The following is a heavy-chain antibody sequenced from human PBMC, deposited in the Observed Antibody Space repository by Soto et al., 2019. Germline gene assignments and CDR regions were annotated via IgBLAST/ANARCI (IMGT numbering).Heavy chain of an antibody. CDR1: GGSISSYY. V-gene: IGHV4-59*01. CDR3: ARYRGGTFYFDY. J-gene: IGHJ4*02. CDR2: IYYCGST. Sequence: QVQLQESGPGLVKPSETLSLTCTVSGGSISSYYWSWIRQPPGKGLEWIGYIYYCGSTNYNPSLKSRVTRSVDTSKNQFSLQLSSVTAADTAVYYCARYRGGTFYFDYWGQGTLVTVSS. D-gene: IGHD1-26*01.